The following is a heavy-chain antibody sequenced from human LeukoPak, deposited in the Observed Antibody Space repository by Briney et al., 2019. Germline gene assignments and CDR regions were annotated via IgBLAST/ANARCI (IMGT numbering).Heavy chain of an antibody. V-gene: IGHV4-59*08. CDR3: ARHSTASGYLNYFDY. CDR1: GGSISSYY. Sequence: SETLSLTCTVSGGSISSYYWSWIRQPPGKGPEWIGYIYYSGSTNYNPSLKSRVTISVDTSKNQFSLKLSSVTAADMAVYYCARHSTASGYLNYFDYWGQGTLVTVSS. CDR2: IYYSGST. J-gene: IGHJ4*02. D-gene: IGHD1-1*01.